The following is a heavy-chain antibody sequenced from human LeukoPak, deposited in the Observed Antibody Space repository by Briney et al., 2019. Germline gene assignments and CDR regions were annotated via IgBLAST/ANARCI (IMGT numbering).Heavy chain of an antibody. D-gene: IGHD3-3*01. Sequence: GRSLRLSCAASGFTFDDYAMHWVRHAPGKGLEWVSGISWNSGSIGYADSVKGRFTISRDNAKNFLYLQMNSLRAEDTALYYCAKVSNYDFWSGSPDRYYFDYWGQGTLVTVSS. CDR1: GFTFDDYA. CDR3: AKVSNYDFWSGSPDRYYFDY. V-gene: IGHV3-9*01. CDR2: ISWNSGSI. J-gene: IGHJ4*02.